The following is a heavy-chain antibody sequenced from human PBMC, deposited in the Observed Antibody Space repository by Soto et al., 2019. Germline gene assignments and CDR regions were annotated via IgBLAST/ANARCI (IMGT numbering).Heavy chain of an antibody. V-gene: IGHV4-39*01. CDR1: GGSISSSSYY. J-gene: IGHJ6*02. D-gene: IGHD3-3*01. CDR3: ARVSGYYTLYYYYYGMDV. Sequence: SETLSLTCTVSGGSISSSSYYWGWIRQPPGKGLEWIGSIYYSGSTYYNPSLKSRVTISVDTSKNQFSLKLSSVTAADTAVYYCARVSGYYTLYYYYYGMDVWGQGTTVTVSS. CDR2: IYYSGST.